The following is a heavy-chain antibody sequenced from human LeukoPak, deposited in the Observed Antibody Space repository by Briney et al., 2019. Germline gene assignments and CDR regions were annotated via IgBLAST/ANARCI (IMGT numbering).Heavy chain of an antibody. CDR2: INPSGGST. J-gene: IGHJ5*02. Sequence: ASVKVSCKASGYTFTSYYMHWVRQAPGQGLEWMGIINPSGGSTSYAQKFQGRVTMTRDTSTSTVYMELSRLRSDDTAVYYCARFRKGTYNWFDPWGQGTLVTVSS. D-gene: IGHD1-1*01. CDR3: ARFRKGTYNWFDP. CDR1: GYTFTSYY. V-gene: IGHV1-46*01.